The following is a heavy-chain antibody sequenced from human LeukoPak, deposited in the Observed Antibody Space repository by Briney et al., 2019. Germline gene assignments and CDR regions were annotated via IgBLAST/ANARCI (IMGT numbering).Heavy chain of an antibody. D-gene: IGHD3-9*01. J-gene: IGHJ4*02. Sequence: GGSLRLSCAASGFTFSSFAMIWVRQAPGKGLEWVSVIGSDSGDIRYADSVKGRFTISRDNSKNTLYLQMNSLRGDDTAVYYCAKDTAFDWLPHDYWGQGTLVTVSS. CDR1: GFTFSSFA. CDR3: AKDTAFDWLPHDY. V-gene: IGHV3-23*01. CDR2: IGSDSGDI.